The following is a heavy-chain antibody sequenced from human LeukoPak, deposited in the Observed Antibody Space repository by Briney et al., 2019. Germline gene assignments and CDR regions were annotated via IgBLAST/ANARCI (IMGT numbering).Heavy chain of an antibody. CDR1: GYSISSGYY. V-gene: IGHV4-38-2*02. Sequence: SETLSLTCTVSGYSISSGYYWGWIRQPPGKGLEWIGSIYHSGSTYYNPSLKSRVTISVDTSKNQFSLKLSSVTAADTAVYYCARDLRYYDSSGYYYLLDYWGQGTLVTVSS. CDR3: ARDLRYYDSSGYYYLLDY. D-gene: IGHD3-22*01. CDR2: IYHSGST. J-gene: IGHJ4*02.